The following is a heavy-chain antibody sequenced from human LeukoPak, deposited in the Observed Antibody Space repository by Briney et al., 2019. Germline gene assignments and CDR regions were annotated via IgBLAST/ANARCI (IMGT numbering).Heavy chain of an antibody. CDR3: ARHQHPRAFDI. D-gene: IGHD6-13*01. V-gene: IGHV3-33*01. Sequence: PGGSLRLSCAASGFTFSSYGMHWVRQAPGKGLEWVAVIWYDGSNKYYADSVKGRFTISRDNSKNTLYLQMHSLRAEDTAVYYCARHQHPRAFDIWGQGTMVTVS. CDR2: IWYDGSNK. CDR1: GFTFSSYG. J-gene: IGHJ3*02.